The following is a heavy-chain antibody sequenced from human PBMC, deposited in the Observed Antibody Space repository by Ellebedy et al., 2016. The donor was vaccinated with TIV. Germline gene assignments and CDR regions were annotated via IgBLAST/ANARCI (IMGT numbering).Heavy chain of an antibody. CDR2: MSCNSGTL. V-gene: IGHV3-9*01. J-gene: IGHJ4*02. D-gene: IGHD6-13*01. Sequence: SLKISCAASGFTFEDFAMHWVRQAPGMGLESVSGMSCNSGTLHYTDSVKGRFTISRDNAKNSLYLQMHSLRAEDTAFYYCVKGSIAVTGTCFDSWGQGTLVSVSS. CDR1: GFTFEDFA. CDR3: VKGSIAVTGTCFDS.